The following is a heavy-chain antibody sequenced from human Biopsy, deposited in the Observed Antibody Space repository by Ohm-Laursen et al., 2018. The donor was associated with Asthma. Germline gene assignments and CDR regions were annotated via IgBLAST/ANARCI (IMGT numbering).Heavy chain of an antibody. J-gene: IGHJ4*02. D-gene: IGHD2-21*01. Sequence: GSLRLSCAASGFTFSHYNMNWVRQAPGRGPEYVSFIATDGSNKFYADSVKGRFTVSRDNSKHTLYLHMTGLRADDTGVYYCVKDHSAGYYYFDDWGQGAQVTVSS. CDR1: GFTFSHYN. CDR3: VKDHSAGYYYFDD. CDR2: IATDGSNK. V-gene: IGHV3-64D*08.